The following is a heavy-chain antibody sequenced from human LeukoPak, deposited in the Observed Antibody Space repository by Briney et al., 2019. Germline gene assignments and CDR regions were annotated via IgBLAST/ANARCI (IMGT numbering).Heavy chain of an antibody. Sequence: GGSLRLSCAASGFTFSDYYMSWIRQAPGRGLEWGSYIISSGSNIYYADSGKGRFTISRNNAKNSLYLQMNSLRAEDTAVYYCARGPVDSLNWFDPWGQGTLVTVSS. CDR1: GFTFSDYY. CDR2: IISSGSNI. CDR3: ARGPVDSLNWFDP. D-gene: IGHD5-12*01. J-gene: IGHJ5*02. V-gene: IGHV3-11*01.